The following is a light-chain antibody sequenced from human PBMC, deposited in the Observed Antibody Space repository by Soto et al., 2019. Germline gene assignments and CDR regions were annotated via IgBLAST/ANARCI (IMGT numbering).Light chain of an antibody. CDR1: QTISSW. CDR3: QNYNSYSAA. J-gene: IGKJ1*01. CDR2: KAS. V-gene: IGKV1-5*03. Sequence: DIQMTQSPSTLSGSVGDRVTITCRASQTISSWLAWYQQKPGKAPKLLIYKASTLKSGVPSRFTRSGSGTEFTLTISSLQPDDFATYYCQNYNSYSAAFGQGTKVDIK.